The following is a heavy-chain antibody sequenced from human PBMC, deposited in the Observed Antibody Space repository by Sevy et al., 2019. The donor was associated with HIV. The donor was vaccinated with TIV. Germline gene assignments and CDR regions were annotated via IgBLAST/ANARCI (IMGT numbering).Heavy chain of an antibody. Sequence: GGSLRLSCAASGFTFSDYYMSWIRQAPGKGLEWVSYISSSGRTIYYADSVKGRFTISRDNAKNSLYLQMNSLRAEDTAVYYCARVAVESAFDYWGQGTLVTVSS. D-gene: IGHD3-3*01. CDR2: ISSSGRTI. J-gene: IGHJ4*02. CDR3: ARVAVESAFDY. V-gene: IGHV3-11*01. CDR1: GFTFSDYY.